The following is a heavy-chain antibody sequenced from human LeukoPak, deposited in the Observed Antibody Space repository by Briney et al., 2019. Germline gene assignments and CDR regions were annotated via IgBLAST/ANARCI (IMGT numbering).Heavy chain of an antibody. Sequence: GASVKVSCKASGYTFTGYYVHWVRQAPGQGLEWMGWINPNSGGTNYAQKFQGRVTMTRDTSISTAYMELSRLRSDDTAVYYCARVAGGVMSAFDIWGQGTMVTVSS. CDR2: INPNSGGT. CDR1: GYTFTGYY. CDR3: ARVAGGVMSAFDI. D-gene: IGHD3-16*01. V-gene: IGHV1-2*02. J-gene: IGHJ3*02.